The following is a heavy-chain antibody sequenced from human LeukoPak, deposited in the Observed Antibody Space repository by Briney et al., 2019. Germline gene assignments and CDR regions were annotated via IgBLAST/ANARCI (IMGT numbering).Heavy chain of an antibody. D-gene: IGHD4-17*01. J-gene: IGHJ6*02. Sequence: GGSLRLSCAASGFTFSSYAMSWVRQAPGKGLEWVSAISGSGGSTCYADSVKGRFTISRDNSKNTLYLQMNSLRAEDTAVYYCAKDKGRGDYVNYYYGMDVWGQGTTVTVSS. CDR2: ISGSGGST. V-gene: IGHV3-23*01. CDR1: GFTFSSYA. CDR3: AKDKGRGDYVNYYYGMDV.